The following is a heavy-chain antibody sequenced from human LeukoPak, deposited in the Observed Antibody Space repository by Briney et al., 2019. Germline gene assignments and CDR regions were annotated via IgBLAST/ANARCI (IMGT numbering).Heavy chain of an antibody. D-gene: IGHD2-15*01. CDR1: GGSISSYY. CDR3: ARGQGDCSGGSCYYYFAY. Sequence: SETLSLTCTVSGGSISSYYWSWIRQPPGEGLEGSGDIYYSGSTNYNPSLKSRVTISVETSKTQFSLTLSSVTAADTAVYYCARGQGDCSGGSCYYYFAYWGQGSLVTVSS. CDR2: IYYSGST. J-gene: IGHJ4*02. V-gene: IGHV4-59*01.